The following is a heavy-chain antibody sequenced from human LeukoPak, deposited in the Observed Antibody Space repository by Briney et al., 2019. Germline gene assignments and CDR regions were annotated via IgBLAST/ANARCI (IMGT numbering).Heavy chain of an antibody. D-gene: IGHD2-15*01. CDR1: GGSLSSYY. CDR2: IYYSGST. CDR3: ARVIGYCSGGSCYSQVFYDAFDI. V-gene: IGHV4-59*12. Sequence: SETLSLTCTVSGGSLSSYYWSWIRQPPGKGLEWIGYIYYSGSTNYNPSLKSRVTMSVDTSKNQFSLKLSSVTAADTAVYYCARVIGYCSGGSCYSQVFYDAFDIWGQGTMVTVSS. J-gene: IGHJ3*02.